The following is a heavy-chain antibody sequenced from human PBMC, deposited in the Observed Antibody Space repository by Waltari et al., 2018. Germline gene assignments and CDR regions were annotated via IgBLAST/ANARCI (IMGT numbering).Heavy chain of an antibody. Sequence: QVQLVESGGGVVQPGGSLRLSCAASGFTFSSYGMHWVRQAPGKGLEGVAFIRYDGSNKYYADSVKGRFTISRDNSKNTLYLQMNSLRAEDTAVYYCAKDRIAVAGTFDYWGQGTLVTVSS. CDR1: GFTFSSYG. D-gene: IGHD6-19*01. CDR2: IRYDGSNK. CDR3: AKDRIAVAGTFDY. V-gene: IGHV3-30*02. J-gene: IGHJ4*02.